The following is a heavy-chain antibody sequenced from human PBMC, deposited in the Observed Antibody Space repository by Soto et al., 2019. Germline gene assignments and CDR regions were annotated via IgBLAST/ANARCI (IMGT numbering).Heavy chain of an antibody. CDR1: GDSVPSTSAA. CDR2: TYYRSKWDS. D-gene: IGHD6-19*01. CDR3: ARGSYYSGWV. Sequence: SQTLSLTCAISGDSVPSTSAAWSWIRQSPSRGLEWLGRTYYRSKWDSDYAVSVKSRITINPDTSKNQFSLQLNSVTPEDTAVYYCARGSYYSGWVWGQGTLVTVSS. V-gene: IGHV6-1*01. J-gene: IGHJ4*02.